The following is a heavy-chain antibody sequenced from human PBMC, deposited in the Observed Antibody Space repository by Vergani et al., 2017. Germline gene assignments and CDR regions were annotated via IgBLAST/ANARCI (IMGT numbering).Heavy chain of an antibody. V-gene: IGHV1-2*02. D-gene: IGHD3-3*01. CDR3: ARDRDTIFGVVITHFDY. CDR2: INPNSGGT. J-gene: IGHJ4*02. CDR1: GYTFTGYY. Sequence: QVQLVQSGAEVKKPGASVKVSCKASGYTFTGYYMHWVRQAPGQGLEWMGWINPNSGGTNYAQKFQGRVTMTRDTSISTAYMELSRLRSDDTAVYYCARDRDTIFGVVITHFDYWGQGTRVTVSS.